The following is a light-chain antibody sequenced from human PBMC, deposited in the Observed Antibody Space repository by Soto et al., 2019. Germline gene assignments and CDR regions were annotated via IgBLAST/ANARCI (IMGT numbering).Light chain of an antibody. V-gene: IGKV3-20*01. Sequence: IVLATSPGTLSLSPGARATLPCRASQSVKSSYLAWYQHKPGQAPRLLIYGASSRATGIPDRFSGSGSGTDFTLTISRPEPEDFAVYYCQQYGSSITFGQGTRLEIK. CDR3: QQYGSSIT. CDR1: QSVKSSY. J-gene: IGKJ5*01. CDR2: GAS.